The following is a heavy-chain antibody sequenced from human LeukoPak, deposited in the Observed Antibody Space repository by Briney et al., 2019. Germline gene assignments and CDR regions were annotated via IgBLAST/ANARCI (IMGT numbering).Heavy chain of an antibody. V-gene: IGHV1-2*02. Sequence: ASVKVSCKASGYTFTGYYMHWVRQAPGQGLEWMGWINPNSGGTNYAQKFQGRVTMTRDTSISTAYMELSRLRSDDTAVYFCARVDILTGYYFFDYWGQGTLVTVSS. J-gene: IGHJ4*02. CDR2: INPNSGGT. D-gene: IGHD3-9*01. CDR1: GYTFTGYY. CDR3: ARVDILTGYYFFDY.